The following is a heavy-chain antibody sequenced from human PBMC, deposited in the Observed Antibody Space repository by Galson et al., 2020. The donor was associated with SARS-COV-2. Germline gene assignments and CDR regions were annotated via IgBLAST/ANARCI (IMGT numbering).Heavy chain of an antibody. CDR3: ARVVGATPSDY. CDR2: IIAYNGNT. V-gene: IGHV1-18*01. CDR1: GYTFTTYG. D-gene: IGHD1-26*01. J-gene: IGHJ4*02. Sequence: ASVKVSCKASGYTFTTYGFIWVRQAPGQGLEWMGWIIAYNGNTNYPQRLQGRVTMTTDTSTSTAYMELTSLRSDDTAVYYCARVVGATPSDYWGQGTLVTVSS.